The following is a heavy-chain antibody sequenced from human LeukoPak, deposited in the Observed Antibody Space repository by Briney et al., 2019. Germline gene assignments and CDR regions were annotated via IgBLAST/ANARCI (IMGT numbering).Heavy chain of an antibody. J-gene: IGHJ4*02. Sequence: VASVKVSCKASGYTFTGYYMHRVRQAPGQGLEWMGWINPNSGGTNYAQKFQGRVTMTRDTSISTAYMELSRLRSDDTAVYYCARIPRIAAAGTSPAVDYWGQGTLVTVSS. CDR1: GYTFTGYY. CDR3: ARIPRIAAAGTSPAVDY. D-gene: IGHD6-13*01. V-gene: IGHV1-2*02. CDR2: INPNSGGT.